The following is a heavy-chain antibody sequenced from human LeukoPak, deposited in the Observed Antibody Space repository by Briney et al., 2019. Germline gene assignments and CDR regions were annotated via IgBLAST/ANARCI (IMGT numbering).Heavy chain of an antibody. CDR2: MNPNNGYT. J-gene: IGHJ4*02. CDR1: GYIFTGYY. V-gene: IGHV1-2*02. Sequence: ASVKVSCKASGYIFTGYYLHWVRQAPGQGLEWMGLMNPNNGYTNYAQKFQGRVTMTRDTSISTAYMDLSGLSFDDTAVCYCARVPDSSSSVDSWGRGTLVTVSS. D-gene: IGHD6-6*01. CDR3: ARVPDSSSSVDS.